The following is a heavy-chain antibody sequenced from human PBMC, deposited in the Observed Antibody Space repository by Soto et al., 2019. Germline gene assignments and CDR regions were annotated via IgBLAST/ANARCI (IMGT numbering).Heavy chain of an antibody. CDR1: GFTFSSYA. CDR2: ISGSGGST. Sequence: EVQLLESGGGLVQPGGSLRLSCAASGFTFSSYAMSWVRQAPGKGLEWVSAISGSGGSTYYADSVKGRFTISRDNSKNTLYPQMNSLRAEDTAVYYCAKDPDYYGSGSLDCWGQGTLVTVSS. V-gene: IGHV3-23*01. CDR3: AKDPDYYGSGSLDC. J-gene: IGHJ4*02. D-gene: IGHD3-10*01.